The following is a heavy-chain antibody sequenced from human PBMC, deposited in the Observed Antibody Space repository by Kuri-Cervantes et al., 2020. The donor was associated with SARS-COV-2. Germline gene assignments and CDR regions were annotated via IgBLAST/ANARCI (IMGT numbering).Heavy chain of an antibody. Sequence: GESLKISCAASGFTFSSYAMSWVRQAPGKGLEWVSAISGSGGSTYYADSVKGRFTISRDNSKTTLYRQMNSLRAEDTAVYYCAKDLGRGALIKYYFDYWGQGTLVTVSS. D-gene: IGHD3-10*01. CDR2: ISGSGGST. CDR1: GFTFSSYA. CDR3: AKDLGRGALIKYYFDY. J-gene: IGHJ4*02. V-gene: IGHV3-23*01.